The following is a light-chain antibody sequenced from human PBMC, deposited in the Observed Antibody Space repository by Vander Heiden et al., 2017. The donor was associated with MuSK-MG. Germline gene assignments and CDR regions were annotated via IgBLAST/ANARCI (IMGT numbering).Light chain of an antibody. V-gene: IGKV3-11*01. J-gene: IGKJ4*01. CDR3: QQRCNWPLT. CDR2: DAS. Sequence: IVLPQSPATLPLPSGERATLPCRASQSVSSYLAWYQQKPGQAPRLLIYDASNRATGIPARFSGSGSGTDFTLTISSLEPEDFAVYYCQQRCNWPLTFGGGTKVEIK. CDR1: QSVSSY.